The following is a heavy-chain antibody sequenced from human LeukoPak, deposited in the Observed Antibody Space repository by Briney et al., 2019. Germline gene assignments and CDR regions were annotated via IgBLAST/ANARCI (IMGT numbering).Heavy chain of an antibody. D-gene: IGHD1-26*01. CDR2: INPNSGGT. V-gene: IGHV1-2*06. Sequence: ASVKVSCKASGYTFTGYYMNWVRQAPGHGLEWMGRINPNSGGTNYAQKFHGRVTMTRDTSISTAYLELSRLRSDDTAVYYCAAEGGGSGSYGSDYWGQGTLVTVSS. CDR1: GYTFTGYY. J-gene: IGHJ4*02. CDR3: AAEGGGSGSYGSDY.